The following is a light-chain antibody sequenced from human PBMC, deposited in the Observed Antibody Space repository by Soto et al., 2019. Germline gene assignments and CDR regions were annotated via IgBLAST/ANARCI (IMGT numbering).Light chain of an antibody. CDR3: QSYDSSLTGLVV. CDR2: GNS. J-gene: IGLJ2*01. Sequence: QSVLTQPPSVSGPPGQRVTISCSGSSSNIGTNSVNWYQEVPGTAPKLIIYGNSNRPSGVPDRFSGSKSGTSASLAITGLQAGDEADYYCQSYDSSLTGLVVFGGGTKVTVL. V-gene: IGLV1-40*01. CDR1: SSNIGTNS.